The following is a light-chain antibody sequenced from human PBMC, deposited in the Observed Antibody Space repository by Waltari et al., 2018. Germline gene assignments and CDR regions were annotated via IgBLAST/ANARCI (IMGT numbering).Light chain of an antibody. CDR1: QSVRNSY. CDR2: GAS. V-gene: IGKV3-20*01. Sequence: EIVLTQSPGTLSLSPGERATISCRASQSVRNSYLAWYRQSPGQAPRLLVYGASSRATGIPDRFSGSGSGTDFTLTISRLEPEDFAVYYCQQYGSSLGTVGQGTKVEFK. J-gene: IGKJ1*01. CDR3: QQYGSSLGT.